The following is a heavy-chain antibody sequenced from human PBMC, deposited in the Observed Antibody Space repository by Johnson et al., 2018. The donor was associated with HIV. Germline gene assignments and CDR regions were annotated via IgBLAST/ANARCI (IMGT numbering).Heavy chain of an antibody. V-gene: IGHV3-13*01. D-gene: IGHD2/OR15-2a*01. Sequence: VRLVESGGGLVQPGGSLRLSCAASGFTFSSYDMHWVRQATGKGLEWVSAIGTAGDTYYPGSVKGRFTISRENAKNSLYLQMNSLRAGDTAVYYCARDRSKGGAFDIWGQGTMVTVSS. CDR1: GFTFSSYD. CDR2: IGTAGDT. CDR3: ARDRSKGGAFDI. J-gene: IGHJ3*02.